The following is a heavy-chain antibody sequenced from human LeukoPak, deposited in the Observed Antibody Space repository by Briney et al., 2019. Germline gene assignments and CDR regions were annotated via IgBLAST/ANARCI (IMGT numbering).Heavy chain of an antibody. V-gene: IGHV3-7*03. Sequence: GGSLRLSCAASGFTFSSYWMSWVRQAPGKGLEWVANIKQDGSEKYYVDSVKGRFTISRDNAKNSLDLQMNSLRAEDTAVYYCARDLGYYDSSGYYDDAFDIWGQGTMVTVSS. J-gene: IGHJ3*02. D-gene: IGHD3-22*01. CDR2: IKQDGSEK. CDR3: ARDLGYYDSSGYYDDAFDI. CDR1: GFTFSSYW.